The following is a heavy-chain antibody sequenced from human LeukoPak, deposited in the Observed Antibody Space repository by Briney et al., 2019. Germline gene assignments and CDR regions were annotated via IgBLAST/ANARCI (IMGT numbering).Heavy chain of an antibody. V-gene: IGHV3-7*03. D-gene: IGHD2-15*01. CDR1: GFTFSNAW. CDR2: IKQDGSAK. J-gene: IGHJ4*02. CDR3: ARDNGWSADF. Sequence: PGGSLRLSCAASGFTFSNAWMNWVRQAPGKGLEWVANIKQDGSAKPYVDSVKGRFTISRDNAKSSLFLQMNSLRAEDTAVYYCARDNGWSADFWGQGTLVTVSS.